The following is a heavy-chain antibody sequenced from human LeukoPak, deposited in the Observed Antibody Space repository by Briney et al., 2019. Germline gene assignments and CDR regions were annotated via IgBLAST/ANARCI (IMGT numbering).Heavy chain of an antibody. CDR3: AKGALAMVRGGGLDY. D-gene: IGHD3-10*01. J-gene: IGHJ4*02. CDR2: ISWNSGSI. V-gene: IGHV3-9*01. CDR1: GFTFDDYA. Sequence: GGSLRLSCAASGFTFDDYAMHWVRQAPGKGLEWVSGISWNSGSIGYADSVKGRFTISRDNAKNSLYLQMNSLRAEDTALYYCAKGALAMVRGGGLDYWGQGTLVTVSS.